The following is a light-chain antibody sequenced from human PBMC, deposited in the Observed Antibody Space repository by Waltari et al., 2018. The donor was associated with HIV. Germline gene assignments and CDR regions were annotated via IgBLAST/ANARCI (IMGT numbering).Light chain of an antibody. CDR2: EVS. CDR1: SSDIGIYNV. J-gene: IGLJ1*01. Sequence: QSALTQPAFVSGSPGQSITLSCTGTSSDIGIYNVVSWYQQHPNIAPKLLIYEVSKRPSGVSARFSASKSGNTASLTISGLQADDEADYYCCSYAASSTSPMVFGTGTKVTVL. V-gene: IGLV2-23*02. CDR3: CSYAASSTSPMV.